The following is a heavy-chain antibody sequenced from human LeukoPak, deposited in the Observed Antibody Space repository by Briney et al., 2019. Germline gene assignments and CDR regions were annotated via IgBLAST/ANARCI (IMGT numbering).Heavy chain of an antibody. CDR1: GYTFTSYG. D-gene: IGHD5-24*01. Sequence: GASVKVSCKASGYTFTSYGISWVRQAPGQGLEWMGWISAYNGNTNYAQKLQGRVTMTTDTSTSTAYMELRSLRSDDTAVYYCARDLGRDGYNYRAFDIWGQGTMVTVSS. CDR3: ARDLGRDGYNYRAFDI. J-gene: IGHJ3*02. CDR2: ISAYNGNT. V-gene: IGHV1-18*01.